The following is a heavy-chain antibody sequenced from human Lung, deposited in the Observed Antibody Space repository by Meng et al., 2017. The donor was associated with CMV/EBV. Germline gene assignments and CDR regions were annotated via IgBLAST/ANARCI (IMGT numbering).Heavy chain of an antibody. CDR2: VYYSGTT. CDR3: ARGNYYYGLDV. Sequence: SETLSLTCTISGGSFSSYYCSWIRQSPGKGLEWIGYVYYSGTTNYNPSFKSRIYISIDTSKNQFSLELSSVTAADTAVYYCARGNYYYGLDVWGQGTTVPSP. J-gene: IGHJ6*02. V-gene: IGHV4-59*01. CDR1: GGSFSSYY.